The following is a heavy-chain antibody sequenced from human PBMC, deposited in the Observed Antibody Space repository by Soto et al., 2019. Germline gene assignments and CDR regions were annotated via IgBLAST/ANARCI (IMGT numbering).Heavy chain of an antibody. J-gene: IGHJ4*02. CDR2: ISHSGST. CDR3: ARGDESSRRYLPLLDY. Sequence: QVQLQQWGAGLLKPSETLSLRCVVNSGSFSGYYWTWIRQTPGKGLEWIGEISHSGSTNYNPSLMSRVTMSADTSKKQFSLRLSSVTAADTALYFCARGDESSRRYLPLLDYWGQGTLVTVSS. D-gene: IGHD3-16*02. V-gene: IGHV4-34*01. CDR1: SGSFSGYY.